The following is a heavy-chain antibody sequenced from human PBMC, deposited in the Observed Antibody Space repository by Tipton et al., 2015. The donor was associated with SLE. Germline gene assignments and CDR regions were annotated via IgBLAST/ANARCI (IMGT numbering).Heavy chain of an antibody. V-gene: IGHV4-4*02. Sequence: TLSLTCAVSGGSISSFNWWSWVRQPPGKGLQWIGEIYHSGSTNYNPSLKSRVTISVDTSKNQFSLKLSSVTAADTAVYYCARGIPYYDILTGYYTSRFDYWGQGTLVTVSS. D-gene: IGHD3-9*01. CDR3: ARGIPYYDILTGYYTSRFDY. CDR2: IYHSGST. CDR1: GGSISSFNW. J-gene: IGHJ4*02.